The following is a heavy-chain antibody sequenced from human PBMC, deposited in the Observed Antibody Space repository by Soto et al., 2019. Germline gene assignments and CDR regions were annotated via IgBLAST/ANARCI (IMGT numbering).Heavy chain of an antibody. V-gene: IGHV4-39*01. CDR1: GGSISSSSYY. J-gene: IGHJ4*02. Sequence: SETLSLTCTVSGGSISSSSYYWGWIRQHPGKGLEWIGSIYYSGSTYYNPSLKSRVTISVDTSKNQFSLKLSSVTAADTAIYYCARGNHPPTYYFEYWGQGTLVTVSS. CDR2: IYYSGST. CDR3: ARGNHPPTYYFEY.